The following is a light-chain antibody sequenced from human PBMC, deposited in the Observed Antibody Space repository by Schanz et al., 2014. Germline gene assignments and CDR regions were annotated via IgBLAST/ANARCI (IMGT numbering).Light chain of an antibody. CDR2: AAS. CDR1: QRISSY. Sequence: DVQMTQSPSSLSASVGDRVTITCRASQRISSYLNWYQQKPGKAPKFLIYAASNLQSGVPSRFSGSGSGTDFTLTISSLQPEDFATYYCQQYDSQYPFSFGPGTKADIK. J-gene: IGKJ3*01. V-gene: IGKV1-39*01. CDR3: QQYDSQYPFS.